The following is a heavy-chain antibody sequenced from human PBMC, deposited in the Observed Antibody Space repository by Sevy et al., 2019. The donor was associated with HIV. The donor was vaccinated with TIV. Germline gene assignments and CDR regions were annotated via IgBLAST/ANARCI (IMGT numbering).Heavy chain of an antibody. J-gene: IGHJ6*02. CDR3: AKIMSQARITTGIGGLLFAVTDYYHMDV. D-gene: IGHD1-1*01. Sequence: GGSLRLSCVTSGFRFNDYGMNWVRQPPGKGLEWVAFIRLDGSNRNYADSVKGRFTISRDNSKNTLYLQMNNLRPDDTAVYYCAKIMSQARITTGIGGLLFAVTDYYHMDVWGQGTTVTVSS. V-gene: IGHV3-30*02. CDR2: IRLDGSNR. CDR1: GFRFNDYG.